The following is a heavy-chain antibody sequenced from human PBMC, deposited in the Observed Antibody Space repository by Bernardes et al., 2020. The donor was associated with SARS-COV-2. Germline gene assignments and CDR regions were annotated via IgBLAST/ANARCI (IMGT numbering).Heavy chain of an antibody. CDR2: IDGSGGNT. D-gene: IGHD3-16*01. J-gene: IGHJ4*02. CDR1: GFTFRISA. CDR3: ANRRGYSFDY. V-gene: IGHV3-23*01. Sequence: VGALILSCAASGFTFRISAMSWVRQAPGTGLEWVSTIDGSGGNTYYADSVKGRITLSRDNSKNTLYLQMNSLRAEDSAIYYCANRRGYSFDYWGQGTLVTVSS.